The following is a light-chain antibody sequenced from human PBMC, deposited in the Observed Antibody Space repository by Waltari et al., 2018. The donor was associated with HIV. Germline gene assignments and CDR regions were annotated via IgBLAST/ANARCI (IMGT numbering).Light chain of an antibody. J-gene: IGLJ2*01. CDR1: SSDVGGYNY. CDR2: DLT. Sequence: QSALTQPRSVSGSPGQSVTISCTGTSSDVGGYNYVSWYQQLPGKAPKLMIYDLTERPSGVPDRFSGSKSGNTASLTISGLQAEDEADYYCCSFAGSYTWLGGGTKLTVL. V-gene: IGLV2-11*01. CDR3: CSFAGSYTW.